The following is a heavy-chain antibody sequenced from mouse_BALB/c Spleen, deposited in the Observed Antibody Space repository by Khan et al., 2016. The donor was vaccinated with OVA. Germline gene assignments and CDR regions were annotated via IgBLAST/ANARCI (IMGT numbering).Heavy chain of an antibody. V-gene: IGHV14-3*02. Sequence: VQLKQSGAELVKPAASLKLSCTASGYNIKDIYIHWVKQRPEKGLERIRRTDPANGDTKYDPKFQGKATITADTSSTTAYLQLTSLTSDDAAVEYCRISTITAWGQGTTRTVSS. CDR1: GYNIKDIY. J-gene: IGHJ2*01. CDR3: RISTITA. D-gene: IGHD1-2*01. CDR2: TDPANGDT.